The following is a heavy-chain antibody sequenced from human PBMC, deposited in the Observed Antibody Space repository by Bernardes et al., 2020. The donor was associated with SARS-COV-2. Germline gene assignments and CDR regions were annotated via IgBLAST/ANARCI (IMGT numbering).Heavy chain of an antibody. D-gene: IGHD3-3*01. CDR1: GFTFSSFG. CDR2: IWYDGSNE. Sequence: GGSLRLSCAASGFTFSSFGMHWVRQSPGKGLQWVAVIWYDGSNENYAESVKGRFTISRDNSRNTLYLQMNSLRGEDTAVYYCARSGYTVFGVASNYGMDVWGQGTTVTVSS. J-gene: IGHJ6*02. V-gene: IGHV3-33*01. CDR3: ARSGYTVFGVASNYGMDV.